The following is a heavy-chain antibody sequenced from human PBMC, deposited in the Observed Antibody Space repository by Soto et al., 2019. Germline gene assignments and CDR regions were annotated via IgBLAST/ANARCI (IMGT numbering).Heavy chain of an antibody. CDR2: IWYDGSNK. CDR3: ARVEKSDYYDSSGPFDY. Sequence: GGSLRLSCAASGFTFSSHGMHWVRQAPGKGLEWVAVIWYDGSNKYYADSVKGRFTISRDNSKNTLYLQMNSLRAEDTAVYYCARVEKSDYYDSSGPFDYWGQGTLVTVSS. D-gene: IGHD3-22*01. CDR1: GFTFSSHG. V-gene: IGHV3-33*01. J-gene: IGHJ4*02.